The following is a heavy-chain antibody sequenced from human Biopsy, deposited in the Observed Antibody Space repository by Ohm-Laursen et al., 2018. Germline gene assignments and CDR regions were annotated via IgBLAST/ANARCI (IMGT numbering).Heavy chain of an antibody. CDR3: ARGSFWFGGNYYYYGMDV. Sequence: ATVKISCKASGYTFTSYDINWVRQATGQGLEWMGWMNPNSGNTDYAQKFQGRVTMTRNTSISTAYMELNSLRTEDTAVYYCARGSFWFGGNYYYYGMDVWGQGTTVTVSS. J-gene: IGHJ6*02. CDR2: MNPNSGNT. V-gene: IGHV1-8*01. D-gene: IGHD3-10*01. CDR1: GYTFTSYD.